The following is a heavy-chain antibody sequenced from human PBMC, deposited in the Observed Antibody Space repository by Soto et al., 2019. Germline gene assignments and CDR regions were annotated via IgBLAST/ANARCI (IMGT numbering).Heavy chain of an antibody. CDR3: ARGQRWRQFGAPGSH. Sequence: PSETLSLTCTVSGDSIISGDYYWSWIRQPPGKGLEWVGYIYYSGSTYYNPSLKSRITISVDTSKNQFSLKLSSVTAADTAVYYCARGQRWRQFGAPGSHWGQGTLVTVSS. J-gene: IGHJ4*02. V-gene: IGHV4-30-4*01. CDR1: GDSIISGDYY. CDR2: IYYSGST. D-gene: IGHD3-10*01.